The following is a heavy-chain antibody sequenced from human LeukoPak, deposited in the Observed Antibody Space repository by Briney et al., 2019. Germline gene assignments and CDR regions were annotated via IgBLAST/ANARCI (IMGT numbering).Heavy chain of an antibody. V-gene: IGHV3-30*02. D-gene: IGHD6-13*01. CDR3: TKDPRPYSASWLFDY. CDR2: IRFDESIK. J-gene: IGHJ4*02. Sequence: GGSLRLSCAASGFTFKNYGMHWVRQTPGKGLEWVAFIRFDESIKYYPDSVKGRFTISRDTSKNTLYLQMNSLRTEDTAVYYCTKDPRPYSASWLFDYWGQGTLVTVSS. CDR1: GFTFKNYG.